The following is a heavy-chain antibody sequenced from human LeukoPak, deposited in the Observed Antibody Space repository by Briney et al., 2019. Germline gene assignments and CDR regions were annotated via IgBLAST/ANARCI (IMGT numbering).Heavy chain of an antibody. J-gene: IGHJ5*02. V-gene: IGHV4-39*01. D-gene: IGHD5-12*01. Sequence: SETLSLTCIVSGGTITSSSVYWGWIRQPPGQGLEWLGSLFFNGGTYYNPSFEPRVTMSVDTSKNQFSLRLRSATAADTAMYYCARHPRGYSGPTWLDPWGQGILVTVSS. CDR2: LFFNGGT. CDR3: ARHPRGYSGPTWLDP. CDR1: GGTITSSSVY.